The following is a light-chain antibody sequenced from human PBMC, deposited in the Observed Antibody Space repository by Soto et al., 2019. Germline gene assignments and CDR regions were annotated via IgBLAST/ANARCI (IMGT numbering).Light chain of an antibody. J-gene: IGKJ2*01. V-gene: IGKV1-39*01. Sequence: DIQMTQSPSSLSASVGDRVTITCRASQSISSYLNWYQQKPGKAPKLLIYAASSLQSGVPSRFSSSGSVTDFTLTISSLQPEDFATYYCHQSYSTLGYPFGQGTKLEIK. CDR3: HQSYSTLGYP. CDR1: QSISSY. CDR2: AAS.